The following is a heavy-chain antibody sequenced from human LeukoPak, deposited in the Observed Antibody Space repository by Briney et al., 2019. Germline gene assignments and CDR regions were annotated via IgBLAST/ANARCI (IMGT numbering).Heavy chain of an antibody. V-gene: IGHV3-7*03. Sequence: GGSLRLSCAASGFTFSNYWMNWVRQAPGKGLEWVANIKQEGSEKYHVDSVKGRFTISRDNAKNSLYLQMNSLRAEDTAVYFCARVSSGYYLDYWGQGTLVTVSS. CDR2: IKQEGSEK. CDR1: GFTFSNYW. D-gene: IGHD3-22*01. CDR3: ARVSSGYYLDY. J-gene: IGHJ4*02.